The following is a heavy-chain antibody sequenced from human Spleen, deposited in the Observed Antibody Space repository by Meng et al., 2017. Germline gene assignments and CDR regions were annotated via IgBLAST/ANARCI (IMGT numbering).Heavy chain of an antibody. Sequence: SLKISCAVSGFTFSNSAMTWVRQAPGKGLEWVSGISWNSGSIGYADSVKGRFTISRDNAKNSLYLQMNSLRAEDTAMYYCAMTYHFGDYQDAFDIWGQGTMVTVSS. CDR3: AMTYHFGDYQDAFDI. D-gene: IGHD4-17*01. J-gene: IGHJ3*02. CDR2: ISWNSGSI. V-gene: IGHV3-9*01. CDR1: GFTFSNSA.